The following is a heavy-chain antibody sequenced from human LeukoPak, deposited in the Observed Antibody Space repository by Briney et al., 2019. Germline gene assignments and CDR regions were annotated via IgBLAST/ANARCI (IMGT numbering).Heavy chain of an antibody. CDR3: ARDRSPVF. CDR2: ISSSSSYI. Sequence: GGSLRLSCAASGFTFDDYAMHWVRQAPGKGLEWVSSISSSSSYIYYADSVKGRFTISRDNAKNSLYLQMNSLRAEDTAVYYCARDRSPVFWGQGTLVTVSS. V-gene: IGHV3-21*01. D-gene: IGHD5/OR15-5a*01. CDR1: GFTFDDYA. J-gene: IGHJ4*02.